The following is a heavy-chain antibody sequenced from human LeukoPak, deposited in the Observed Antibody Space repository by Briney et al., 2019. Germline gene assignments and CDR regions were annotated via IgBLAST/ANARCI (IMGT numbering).Heavy chain of an antibody. CDR3: ARGNKGYYYYGMDV. D-gene: IGHD1/OR15-1a*01. CDR2: IYYSGST. J-gene: IGHJ6*02. V-gene: IGHV4-59*01. CDR1: GGSISSYY. Sequence: SETLSLTCTVSGGSISSYYWSWIRQPPGKGLEWIGYIYYSGSTNYNPSLKSRVTISVDTSKNQFPLKLSSVTAADTAVYYCARGNKGYYYYGMDVWGQGTTVTVSS.